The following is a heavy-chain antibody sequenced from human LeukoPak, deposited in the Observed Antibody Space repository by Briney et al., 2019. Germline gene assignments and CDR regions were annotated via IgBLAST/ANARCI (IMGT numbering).Heavy chain of an antibody. J-gene: IGHJ5*02. CDR2: IKKDGSEK. V-gene: IGHV3-7*01. Sequence: TGGSLRPSCAASGFTFSSYWMSWVRQAPGKGLEWVANIKKDGSEKYYVDSVKGRFTISRDNAKNSPSLQMNSLRVGDTAVYYCARDHGSGSYWEGFDPWGQGTLVTVSS. D-gene: IGHD3-10*01. CDR1: GFTFSSYW. CDR3: ARDHGSGSYWEGFDP.